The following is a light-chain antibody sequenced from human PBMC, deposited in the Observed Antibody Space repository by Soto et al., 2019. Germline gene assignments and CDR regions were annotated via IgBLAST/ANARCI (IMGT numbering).Light chain of an antibody. V-gene: IGKV3-11*01. J-gene: IGKJ4*01. CDR2: DAS. CDR1: QSVSSY. CDR3: QQSSTWPPLT. Sequence: EIVLTQSPATRSLSPGERATLSCRASQSVSSYLAWYQQKTGQAPRLLIYDASNRATGIPARFSGSGSGTDFSLTISSLEPEDFAVYYCQQSSTWPPLTFGGGTKVEIK.